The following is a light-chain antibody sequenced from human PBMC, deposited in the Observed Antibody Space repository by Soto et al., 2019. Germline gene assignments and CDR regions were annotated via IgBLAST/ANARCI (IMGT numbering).Light chain of an antibody. CDR3: QQSFSVRSWT. CDR1: QSISSY. V-gene: IGKV1-39*01. J-gene: IGKJ1*01. Sequence: DIQMTQSPSSLSASIGERVTITCRSSQSISSYLNWYQQKPGKAPMLLIYGATNLQSGVPSRFSGSGSRTDFTLTISSLQPEDFATYFCQQSFSVRSWTFGQGTKVDIK. CDR2: GAT.